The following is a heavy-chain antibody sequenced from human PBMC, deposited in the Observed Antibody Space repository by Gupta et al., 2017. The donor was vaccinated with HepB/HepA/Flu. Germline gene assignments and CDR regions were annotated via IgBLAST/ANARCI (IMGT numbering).Heavy chain of an antibody. V-gene: IGHV3-23*01. CDR1: GFTFSSYA. CDR2: IRGSGGST. J-gene: IGHJ6*02. D-gene: IGHD1-26*01. Sequence: EVQLLEPGGGLEQRGGSLRLSCAASGFTFSSYAMSWTGQAPGKGLEWVIAIRGSGGSTYYADSVKGRFTISRDNSKNTLYLQMNSLRAEDTAVYDCAKWGELASVYYYGMDVWGQGTTVTVSS. CDR3: AKWGELASVYYYGMDV.